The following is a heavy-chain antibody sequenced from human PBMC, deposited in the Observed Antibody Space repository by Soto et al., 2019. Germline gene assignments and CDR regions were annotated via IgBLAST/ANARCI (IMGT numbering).Heavy chain of an antibody. Sequence: GGSLRLSCATSGFTFSNYAMNWVRQAPGKGLEWVSTITGSGISTYYADSVKGRFTISRDNSKNTLYLQMNSLRAEDTAVYYCANADCSSTSCSGFYGMDVWGQGTTVTVSS. CDR2: ITGSGIST. J-gene: IGHJ6*02. CDR1: GFTFSNYA. CDR3: ANADCSSTSCSGFYGMDV. V-gene: IGHV3-23*01. D-gene: IGHD2-2*01.